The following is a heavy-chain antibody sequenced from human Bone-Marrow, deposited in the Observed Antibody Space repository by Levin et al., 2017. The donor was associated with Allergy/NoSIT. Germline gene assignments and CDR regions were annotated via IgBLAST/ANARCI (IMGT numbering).Heavy chain of an antibody. CDR3: ARVYGDYGDAFDL. J-gene: IGHJ3*01. D-gene: IGHD4-17*01. V-gene: IGHV3-73*01. CDR2: IRNKANTYAT. Sequence: GESLKISCAASGFTFSGSAVHWVRQASGKGLEWVGRIRNKANTYATEYAASVKGRFSISRDDSKNTAYLQMNSLKTEDTAVYYCARVYGDYGDAFDLWGPGTMVIVSS. CDR1: GFTFSGSA.